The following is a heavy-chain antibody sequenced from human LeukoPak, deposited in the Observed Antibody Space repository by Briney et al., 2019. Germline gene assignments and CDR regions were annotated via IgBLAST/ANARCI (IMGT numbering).Heavy chain of an antibody. J-gene: IGHJ2*01. CDR3: ARKAPHDTSGWYFDL. V-gene: IGHV1-46*01. CDR2: INPGDGGA. CDR1: GYTFTAHY. Sequence: ASVKVSCKASGYTFTAHYIHWVRQAPGQGLEWMGIINPGDGGATSAQKFLGRLTMSRDTSTSTLYMELSSLRSEDTAKYYCARKAPHDTSGWYFDLWGRGTLVTVSS. D-gene: IGHD3-22*01.